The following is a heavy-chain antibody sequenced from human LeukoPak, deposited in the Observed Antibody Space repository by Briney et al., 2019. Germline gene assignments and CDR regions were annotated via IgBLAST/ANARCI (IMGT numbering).Heavy chain of an antibody. Sequence: PSETLSLTCTVSGGSMSSSSYYWGWIRQPPGKGLEWIGSIYYSGSTYQNPSLKSRVTISVDTSKNQFSLKLSSVTAADTAVYYCARKRYYYGSGSRYNWFDPWGQGTLVTVSS. CDR1: GGSMSSSSYY. CDR3: ARKRYYYGSGSRYNWFDP. D-gene: IGHD3-10*01. V-gene: IGHV4-39*07. J-gene: IGHJ5*02. CDR2: IYYSGST.